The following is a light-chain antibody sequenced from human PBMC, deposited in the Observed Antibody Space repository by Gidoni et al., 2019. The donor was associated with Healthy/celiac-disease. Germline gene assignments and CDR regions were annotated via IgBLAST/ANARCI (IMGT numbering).Light chain of an antibody. CDR1: QSVSSSY. CDR2: GAS. V-gene: IGKV3-20*01. J-gene: IGKJ5*01. CDR3: QQYGSSPPIT. Sequence: EIVLTQSPGTLSLSSGERATRSCRASQSVSSSYVAWYQQKPGPAPRLLIYGASSRATGIPDRVSGSGSGTDFTLTISRLEPEDFAVYYCQQYGSSPPITFGQGTRLEIK.